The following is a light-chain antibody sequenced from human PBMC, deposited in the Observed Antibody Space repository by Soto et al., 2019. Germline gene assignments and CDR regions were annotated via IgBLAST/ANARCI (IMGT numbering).Light chain of an antibody. Sequence: QPVLTQPPSASETPGQRVTISCSGSSSNIESNYVYWYQQLPGTAPKLLIYRNNQRPSGVPDRFSGSKSDTSASLAISGLRSEDEADYYCATWDDSLSGWVFGGGTKLTVL. V-gene: IGLV1-47*01. CDR3: ATWDDSLSGWV. CDR1: SSNIESNY. J-gene: IGLJ3*02. CDR2: RNN.